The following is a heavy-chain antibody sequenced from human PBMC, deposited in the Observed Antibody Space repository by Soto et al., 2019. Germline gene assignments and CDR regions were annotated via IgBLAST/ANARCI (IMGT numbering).Heavy chain of an antibody. Sequence: ASVKVSCKASGYTFTSYYMHWVRQAPGQGLEWMGIINPSGGSTSYAQKFQGRVTMTRDTSTSTVYMELSSLRSEDTAVYYCARAPQFLYGDYALSTQVDYWGQGTLVTVSS. V-gene: IGHV1-46*01. CDR3: ARAPQFLYGDYALSTQVDY. D-gene: IGHD4-17*01. J-gene: IGHJ4*02. CDR2: INPSGGST. CDR1: GYTFTSYY.